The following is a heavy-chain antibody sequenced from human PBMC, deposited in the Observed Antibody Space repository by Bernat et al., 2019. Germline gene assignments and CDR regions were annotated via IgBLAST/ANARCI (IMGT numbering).Heavy chain of an antibody. Sequence: LQLQESGPGLVRPSETLSLTCTVSGGSISSGNYYWGWIRQPPGKGLEWIGSIYYSGSTSYNPSLKSRVTISIDTSKNQFSLRLRSVTAADTAIYYCARRGDYWGQGTLVTVSS. CDR2: IYYSGST. CDR1: GGSISSGNYY. CDR3: ARRGDY. J-gene: IGHJ4*02. V-gene: IGHV4-39*01.